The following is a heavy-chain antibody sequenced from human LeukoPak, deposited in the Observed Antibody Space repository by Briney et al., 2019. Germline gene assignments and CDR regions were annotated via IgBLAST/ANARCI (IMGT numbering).Heavy chain of an antibody. D-gene: IGHD1-26*01. CDR2: INHSGNT. CDR3: AREVGYYFDY. CDR1: GGSFSGYY. Sequence: PSETLSLTCAVYGGSFSGYYWSWIRQPPGKGLEWIGEINHSGNTNYNPSLKSRVTISVDTSKNQFSLKLSSVTAADTAVYYCAREVGYYFDYWGQGTLVTVSS. J-gene: IGHJ4*02. V-gene: IGHV4-34*01.